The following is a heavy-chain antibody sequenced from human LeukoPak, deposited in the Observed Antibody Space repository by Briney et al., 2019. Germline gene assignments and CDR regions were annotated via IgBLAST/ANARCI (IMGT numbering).Heavy chain of an antibody. V-gene: IGHV3-21*01. CDR2: ISSSSSYI. CDR1: GFTFSSYS. CDR3: ARGDSSGLGAFDI. Sequence: NAGGSLRLSCAASGFTFSSYSMNWVRQAPGKGLEWVSSISSSSSYIYYADSVKGRFTISRDNAKNSLYLQMNSLRAEDTAVYYCARGDSSGLGAFDIWGQGTMVTVSS. D-gene: IGHD3-22*01. J-gene: IGHJ3*02.